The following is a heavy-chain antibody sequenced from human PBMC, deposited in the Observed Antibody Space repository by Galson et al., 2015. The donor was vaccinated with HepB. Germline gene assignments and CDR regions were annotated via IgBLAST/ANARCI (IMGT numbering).Heavy chain of an antibody. J-gene: IGHJ3*02. CDR1: GFPSSDYG. Sequence: LRLSCATSGFPSSDYGMHWVRQPPGQGLEWLGYIHDRGSTKYNPSLKRPVTISLDTSKNDFSLKLDSVTAADTALYFCARDFLGSNSRHAAFDIWGQGTTVTVSS. CDR3: ARDFLGSNSRHAAFDI. CDR2: IHDRGST. V-gene: IGHV4-59*01. D-gene: IGHD2-15*01.